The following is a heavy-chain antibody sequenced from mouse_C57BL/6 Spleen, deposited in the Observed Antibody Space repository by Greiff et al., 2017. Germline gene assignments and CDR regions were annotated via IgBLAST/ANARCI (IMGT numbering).Heavy chain of an antibody. Sequence: VQLQQPGAELVMPGASVKLSCKASGYTFTSYWMHWVKQRPGQGLEWIGEIDPSDSYTNYNQKFKGKSTLTVDKSSSTAYMQLSSLTSEDSAVXYCARGEYYGSGGVYFDYWGQGTTLTVSS. D-gene: IGHD1-1*01. CDR2: IDPSDSYT. J-gene: IGHJ2*01. CDR3: ARGEYYGSGGVYFDY. V-gene: IGHV1-69*01. CDR1: GYTFTSYW.